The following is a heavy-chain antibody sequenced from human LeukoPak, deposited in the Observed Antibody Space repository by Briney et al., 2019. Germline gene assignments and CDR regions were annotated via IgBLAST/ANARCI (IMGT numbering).Heavy chain of an antibody. CDR2: ISSSSSYT. CDR1: GFTFSDYY. Sequence: PGGSLRLSCAASGFTFSDYYMSWIRQAPGKGPEWVSYISSSSSYTNYADSVKGRFTISRDNAKNSLYLQMNNLRAEDTAVYYCARDPEPAAGLPDYWGQGTLVTVSS. D-gene: IGHD6-13*01. V-gene: IGHV3-11*06. J-gene: IGHJ4*02. CDR3: ARDPEPAAGLPDY.